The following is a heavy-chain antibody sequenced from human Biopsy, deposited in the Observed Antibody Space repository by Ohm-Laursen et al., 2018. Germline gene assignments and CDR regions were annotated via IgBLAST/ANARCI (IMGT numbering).Heavy chain of an antibody. CDR3: ARGSPRRVSIFEASIYWFDT. CDR2: INTYNANT. CDR1: GYTFTSYG. V-gene: IGHV1-8*01. J-gene: IGHJ5*02. Sequence: ASVKVSCKPSGYTFTSYGFSWVRQAPGQGLEWMGWINTYNANTDYAQKVQGRVTLTMNTSIGTAYMELSGLRSEDTAVYYCARGSPRRVSIFEASIYWFDTWGQGTLVTVSS. D-gene: IGHD6-6*01.